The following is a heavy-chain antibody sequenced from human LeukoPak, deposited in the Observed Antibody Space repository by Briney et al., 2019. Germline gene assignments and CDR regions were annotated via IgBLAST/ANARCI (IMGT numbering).Heavy chain of an antibody. D-gene: IGHD3-16*01. J-gene: IGHJ4*02. V-gene: IGHV4-34*01. CDR2: INHSGST. CDR1: GGSFSGYY. Sequence: SETLSLTCAVYGGSFSGYYWSWIRQPPGKGLEWIGEINHSGSTNYNPSLKSRVTISVDTSKNQFSLKLSSVTAADTAVYYCVRLGEFYYWGQGTLVTVSS. CDR3: VRLGEFYY.